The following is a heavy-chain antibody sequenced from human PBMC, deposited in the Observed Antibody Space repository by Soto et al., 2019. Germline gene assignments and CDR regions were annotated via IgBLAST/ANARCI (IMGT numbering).Heavy chain of an antibody. CDR3: ARVRQLWLPFDY. J-gene: IGHJ4*02. CDR2: ISYDGSNK. CDR1: GFTFSSYA. D-gene: IGHD5-18*01. Sequence: GGSLRLSCAASGFTFSSYAMHWVRQAPGKGLEWVAVISYDGSNKYYADSVKGRFTISRDNSKNTLYLQMNSLRAEDTAVYYCARVRQLWLPFDYWGQGTLVTVSS. V-gene: IGHV3-30-3*01.